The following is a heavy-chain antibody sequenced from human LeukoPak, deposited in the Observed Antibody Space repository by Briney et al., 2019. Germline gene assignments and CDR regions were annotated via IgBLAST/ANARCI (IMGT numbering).Heavy chain of an antibody. CDR2: ISSSSSTI. V-gene: IGHV3-48*02. D-gene: IGHD6-13*01. CDR3: ARDERGYSSSPIDY. CDR1: GFTFSSYS. J-gene: IGHJ4*02. Sequence: GGSLRLSCAASGFTFSSYSMNWVRQAPGKGPEWVSYISSSSSTIYYADSVKGRFTISRDNAKNSLYLQMNSLRDEDTAVYYCARDERGYSSSPIDYWGQGTLVTVSS.